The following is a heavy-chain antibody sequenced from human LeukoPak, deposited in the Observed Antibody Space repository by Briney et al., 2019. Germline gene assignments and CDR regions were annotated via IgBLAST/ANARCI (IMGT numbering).Heavy chain of an antibody. CDR1: GFTFSNYW. CDR2: IKQDGSEK. D-gene: IGHD3-9*01. CDR3: ARVRSFSLDY. Sequence: GGSLRLSCAASGFTFSNYWMSWVRQAPGKGLEWVANIKQDGSEKYYVDSVKGRFTISRDNAKNSLYLQMNSLRAEDTAVYYCARVRSFSLDYWGQGTLVTVSS. J-gene: IGHJ4*02. V-gene: IGHV3-7*01.